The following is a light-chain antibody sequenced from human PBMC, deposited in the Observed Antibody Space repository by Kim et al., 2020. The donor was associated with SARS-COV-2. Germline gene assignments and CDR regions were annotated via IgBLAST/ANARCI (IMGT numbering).Light chain of an antibody. V-gene: IGKV3-15*01. CDR3: QQYSHWPRT. J-gene: IGKJ1*01. CDR1: QTVSGY. Sequence: EIVMTQSPATLSVSPGERATLSCRASQTVSGYLAWYQQKPGQAPRIVIYGASTRATGIPARFSGSGSGTEFTLTISSLQSEDFAVYYCQQYSHWPRTFGQGTKVDIK. CDR2: GAS.